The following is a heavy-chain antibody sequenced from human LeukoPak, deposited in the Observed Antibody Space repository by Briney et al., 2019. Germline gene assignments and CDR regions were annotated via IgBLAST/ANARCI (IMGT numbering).Heavy chain of an antibody. J-gene: IGHJ4*02. CDR3: ARGYSSSLVDY. CDR2: IYHSGST. V-gene: IGHV4-38-2*02. D-gene: IGHD6-13*01. Sequence: SETLSLTCTVSGYSISSGYYWGWIRQPPGKGLEWIGSIYHSGSTYYNPSLKSRVTISVDTSKNQFSLKLSSVTAAGTAVYYCARGYSSSLVDYWGQGTLVTVSS. CDR1: GYSISSGYY.